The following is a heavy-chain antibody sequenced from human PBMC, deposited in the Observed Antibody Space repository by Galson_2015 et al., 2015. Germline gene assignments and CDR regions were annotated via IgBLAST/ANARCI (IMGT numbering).Heavy chain of an antibody. J-gene: IGHJ4*02. CDR2: IRPDGSDK. V-gene: IGHV3-7*01. D-gene: IGHD3-9*01. CDR1: EFTFSNYW. CDR3: ARADWELGAIDS. Sequence: SLRLSCAASEFTFSNYWMTWVRQGPGKGLELVAHIRPDGSDKYHVDSVKGRFTISRDNARNSLYLQMNSLRTEDMAVYYCARADWELGAIDSWGQGTLVIVSS.